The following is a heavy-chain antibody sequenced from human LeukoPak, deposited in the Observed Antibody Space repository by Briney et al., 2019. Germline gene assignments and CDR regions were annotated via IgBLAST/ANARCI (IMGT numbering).Heavy chain of an antibody. Sequence: GGSLRLSCAASGFTFSDYYMSWIRQAPGKGLEWVSYISSSGSTIYYADSVKGRLTISRDNAKNSLYLQMNSLRAEDTAVYYCASSAPKRWLQYSGAFDIWGQGTMVTVSS. J-gene: IGHJ3*02. CDR2: ISSSGSTI. CDR1: GFTFSDYY. CDR3: ASSAPKRWLQYSGAFDI. V-gene: IGHV3-11*01. D-gene: IGHD5-24*01.